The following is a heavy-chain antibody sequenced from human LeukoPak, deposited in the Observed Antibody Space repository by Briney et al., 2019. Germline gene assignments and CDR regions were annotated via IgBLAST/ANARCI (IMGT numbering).Heavy chain of an antibody. CDR2: IYYSGST. CDR1: GGSISSYY. Sequence: SETLSLTCTVSGGSISSYYWCWIRQPPGEGLEWIGYIYYSGSTNYNPSLKSRVTISVDTSNNQFSLKLSSVTAADTAVYYCARHRYQLTDNLFDPGGQGTLVTVSS. V-gene: IGHV4-59*08. D-gene: IGHD2-2*01. CDR3: ARHRYQLTDNLFDP. J-gene: IGHJ5*02.